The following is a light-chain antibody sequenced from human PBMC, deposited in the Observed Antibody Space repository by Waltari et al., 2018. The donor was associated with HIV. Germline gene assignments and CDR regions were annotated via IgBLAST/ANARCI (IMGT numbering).Light chain of an antibody. Sequence: SSRADGFVSITTLAWYQQRPGKAPRLLIYNASSRAVGVPERFSASGSGTDFTLTVSRLEPEDFAVYYCQECVSSSWTFGQGTRVEVK. CDR2: NAS. V-gene: IGKV3-20*01. J-gene: IGKJ1*01. CDR1: GFVSITT. CDR3: QECVSSSWT.